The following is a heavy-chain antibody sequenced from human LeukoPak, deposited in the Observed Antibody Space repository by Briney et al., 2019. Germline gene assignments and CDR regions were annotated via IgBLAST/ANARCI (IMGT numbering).Heavy chain of an antibody. D-gene: IGHD2-15*01. Sequence: GGSLRLSCAASGFTFDDYAMHWVRQAPGKGLEWVSLISGDGDSTYYADSVKGRFTISRDNSKNSLYLQMNSLRTEDIALYYCAKDLADIVEVVSGIDYWGQGTLVTVSS. CDR1: GFTFDDYA. CDR2: ISGDGDST. CDR3: AKDLADIVEVVSGIDY. J-gene: IGHJ4*02. V-gene: IGHV3-43*02.